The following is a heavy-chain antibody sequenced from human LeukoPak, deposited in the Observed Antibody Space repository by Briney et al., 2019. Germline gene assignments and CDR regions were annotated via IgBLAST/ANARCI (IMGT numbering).Heavy chain of an antibody. D-gene: IGHD3-16*01. CDR3: ARGWAPRWFDP. J-gene: IGHJ5*02. CDR1: GYTFTSYG. CDR2: INPNSGGT. V-gene: IGHV1-2*04. Sequence: ASVKVSCKASGYTFTSYGISWVRQAPGQGLEWMGWINPNSGGTNYAQKFRGWVTMTRDTSISTAYLELSRLTSDDTAVYYCARGWAPRWFDPWGQGTLVTVSS.